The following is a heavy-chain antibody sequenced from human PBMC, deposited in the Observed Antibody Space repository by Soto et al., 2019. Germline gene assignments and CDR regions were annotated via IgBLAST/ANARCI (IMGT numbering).Heavy chain of an antibody. CDR1: GFTFSSSE. V-gene: IGHV3-48*03. D-gene: IGHD2-8*02. CDR3: AGRSSWCPYYYYYYGMDV. CDR2: ISSSGSTI. J-gene: IGHJ6*02. Sequence: GGSLRLACAASGFTFSSSELNWVRQAPGKGLEWVAYISSSGSTIYYADSVKGRFTISRDNAKNSLYRQMNSLRAEDTAVYYCAGRSSWCPYYYYYYGMDVWGQGTTVTVSS.